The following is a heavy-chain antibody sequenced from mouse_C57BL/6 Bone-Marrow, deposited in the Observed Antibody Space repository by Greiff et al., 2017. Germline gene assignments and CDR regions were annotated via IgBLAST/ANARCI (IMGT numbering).Heavy chain of an antibody. J-gene: IGHJ4*01. Sequence: QVQLQQPGAELVKPGASVTMSCKASGYTFTSYWITWVKPRPGQGLAWIGDIYPGSGSTNYNEKFKSKATLTVDTSSSTAYMQLSSLTSEDSAVYYCARWGNYLDYWGQGTSVTVSS. CDR1: GYTFTSYW. CDR2: IYPGSGST. CDR3: ARWGNYLDY. V-gene: IGHV1-55*01. D-gene: IGHD1-1*02.